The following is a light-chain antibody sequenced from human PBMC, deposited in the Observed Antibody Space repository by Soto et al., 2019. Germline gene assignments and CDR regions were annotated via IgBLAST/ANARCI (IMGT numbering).Light chain of an antibody. CDR3: HQSYNTPLT. V-gene: IGKV1-39*01. Sequence: DIQMTQSPSSLSASVGDRVTITCRASQSISNYLNWYQQKPGKAPKLLIYAASSLQSGVPSRFSGSGSGTDFTLTICSLQPEDFATYYCHQSYNTPLTFGGGTNVEIK. CDR1: QSISNY. J-gene: IGKJ4*01. CDR2: AAS.